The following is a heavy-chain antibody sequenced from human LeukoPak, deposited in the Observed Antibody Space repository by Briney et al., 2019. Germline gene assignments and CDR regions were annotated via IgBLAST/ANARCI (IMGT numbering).Heavy chain of an antibody. J-gene: IGHJ6*03. Sequence: PGGSLRLSCAASGFTFTNYAMSWVRQAPGKGLEWVSGITGRDGSRFYADSVKGRFTISRDNSKKTLYLQMNSLRAEDTAVYYCVRQGSSVRYHHLHMDVWGKGTTVTVSS. V-gene: IGHV3-23*01. CDR1: GFTFTNYA. CDR2: ITGRDGSR. D-gene: IGHD6-6*01. CDR3: VRQGSSVRYHHLHMDV.